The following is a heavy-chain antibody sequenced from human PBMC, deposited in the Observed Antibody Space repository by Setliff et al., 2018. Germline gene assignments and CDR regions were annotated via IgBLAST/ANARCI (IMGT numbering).Heavy chain of an antibody. V-gene: IGHV4-39*01. Sequence: SETLSLTCTVSGGSISDNNYYWGWIRQSPGKELEWIGGISHSASTYYKPSLKSRVTISVDTSQNQFSLKLSSVTAADTAAYYCASHPRVTIFGVVAFDYCGQGILVTVSS. CDR1: GGSISDNNYY. J-gene: IGHJ4*02. CDR2: ISHSAST. CDR3: ASHPRVTIFGVVAFDY. D-gene: IGHD3-3*01.